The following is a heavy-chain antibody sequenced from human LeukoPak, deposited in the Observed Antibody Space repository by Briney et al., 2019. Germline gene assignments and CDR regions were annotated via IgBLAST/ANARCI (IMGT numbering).Heavy chain of an antibody. CDR3: GKDGGQYSSGPEFDP. D-gene: IGHD6-19*01. Sequence: PGGSLRLSCAASGIVFSTTAMNWARQSPGRGLEWVSAISGGGERTFYADSVKGRFTIFRDNSKNMLYLEMNSLRVDDTTIYFCGKDGGQYSSGPEFDPRGQGALVTVSS. CDR2: ISGGGERT. V-gene: IGHV3-23*01. J-gene: IGHJ5*02. CDR1: GIVFSTTA.